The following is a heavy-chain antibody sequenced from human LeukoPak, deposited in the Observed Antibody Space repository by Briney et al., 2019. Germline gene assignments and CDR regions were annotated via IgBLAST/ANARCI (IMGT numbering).Heavy chain of an antibody. D-gene: IGHD6-19*01. V-gene: IGHV1-2*02. CDR1: GYSFFGYY. CDR2: VNPNSGVT. CDR3: ARDKRIAVAGIIRYYMDV. Sequence: PFASVKVSCKASGYSFFGYYIHWVRQAPGQGLEWMGSVNPNSGVTDYAQKFQGRITMTRDTSISTAYMELNRLTSDDTAVYYCARDKRIAVAGIIRYYMDVWGKGTTVTISS. J-gene: IGHJ6*03.